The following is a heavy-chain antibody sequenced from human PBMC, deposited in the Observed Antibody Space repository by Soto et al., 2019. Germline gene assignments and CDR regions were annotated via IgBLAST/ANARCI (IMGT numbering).Heavy chain of an antibody. J-gene: IGHJ6*02. Sequence: GGSLRLSCAASGFTFSSHSMNWVRQAPGKGLEWVSSISSSSSYIYYADSVKGRFTISRDNAKNSLYLQMNSLRAEDTAVYYCARDGAYSYYYYGMDVWGQGTTVTVSS. D-gene: IGHD2-15*01. CDR1: GFTFSSHS. CDR2: ISSSSSYI. CDR3: ARDGAYSYYYYGMDV. V-gene: IGHV3-21*01.